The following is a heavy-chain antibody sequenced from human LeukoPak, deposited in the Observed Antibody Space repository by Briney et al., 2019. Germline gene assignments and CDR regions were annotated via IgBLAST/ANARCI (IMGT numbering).Heavy chain of an antibody. CDR2: ISAYNGNT. D-gene: IGHD3-22*01. CDR1: GYTFTSYG. Sequence: ASVKVSCQASGYTFTSYGIRWVRPAPGRGLEWMGWISAYNGNTNYAQKLQGRVTMTTDTSTSTAYMELRSLRSDDTAVYYCARDQGYYYDSSGYYVGWGQGTLVTVSS. J-gene: IGHJ4*02. V-gene: IGHV1-18*01. CDR3: ARDQGYYYDSSGYYVG.